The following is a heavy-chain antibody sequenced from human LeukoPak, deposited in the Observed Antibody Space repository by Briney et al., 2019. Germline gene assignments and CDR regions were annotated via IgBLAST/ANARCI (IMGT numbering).Heavy chain of an antibody. D-gene: IGHD6-19*01. J-gene: IGHJ5*02. CDR1: GGSISSGSYY. V-gene: IGHV4-61*02. CDR2: IYTSGST. CDR3: ARHYTSGRYYWFDP. Sequence: SQTLSLTCTVSGGSISSGSYYWSWIRQPAGKGLEWIGRIYTSGSTNYNPSLKSRVTISVDTSKNQFSLKLSSVTAADTAVYYCARHYTSGRYYWFDPWGQGTLVTVSS.